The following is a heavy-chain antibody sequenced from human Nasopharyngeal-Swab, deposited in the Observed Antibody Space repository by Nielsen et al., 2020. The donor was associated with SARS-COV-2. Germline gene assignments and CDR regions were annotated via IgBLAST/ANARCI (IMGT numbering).Heavy chain of an antibody. J-gene: IGHJ6*01. V-gene: IGHV3-13*01. CDR1: GFTFNDYD. CDR3: ARVLSGTSPYGMDV. D-gene: IGHD1-14*01. CDR2: VGTAGDT. Sequence: GESLKISCAPSGFTFNDYDIYWVRQTAGAGLEWVSSVGTAGDTHYQDSVQGRFTISRENAKNSVFLQMDSLRVGDTGIYFCARVLSGTSPYGMDVWGRGTQVTVSS.